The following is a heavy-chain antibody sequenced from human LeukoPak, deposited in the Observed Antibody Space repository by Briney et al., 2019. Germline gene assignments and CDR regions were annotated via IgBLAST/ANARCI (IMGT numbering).Heavy chain of an antibody. CDR3: ARESGKFDY. V-gene: IGHV3-43*02. CDR1: GFSFSTYA. CDR2: ISGDGVST. J-gene: IGHJ4*02. Sequence: GGSLRLSCAASGFSFSTYAMSWVRQAPGKGLEWVSLISGDGVSTFYADSVKGRFSISRDNSKNSLSLEMNSLRTEDTAMYYCARESGKFDYWGQGTLVAVSS.